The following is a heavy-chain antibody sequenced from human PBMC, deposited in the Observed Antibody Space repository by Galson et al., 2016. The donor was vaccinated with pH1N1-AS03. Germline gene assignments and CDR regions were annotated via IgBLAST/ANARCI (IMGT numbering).Heavy chain of an antibody. CDR2: ISYDGNNK. D-gene: IGHD3-22*01. Sequence: PRLSCAASGFTFSIYGIHWVRQAPGKGLEWVAVISYDGNNKYYADSVKGRFTISRDNSNNRLYLQMNSLRSEDTAVYYCARDAPPPGDSDSSGIFDHWGQGTLVTVSS. CDR1: GFTFSIYG. V-gene: IGHV3-30*03. J-gene: IGHJ4*02. CDR3: ARDAPPPGDSDSSGIFDH.